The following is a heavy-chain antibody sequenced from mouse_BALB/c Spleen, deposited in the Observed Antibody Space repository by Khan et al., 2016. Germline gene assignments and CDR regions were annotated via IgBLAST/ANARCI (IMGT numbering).Heavy chain of an antibody. Sequence: EVQLQESGPSLVKLSQTLSLTCSVTGDSITSGYWNWIRKFPGNKLEYMGYISHSGSTYYNPSLKSRISITRDTSKNQYYLQLNSVTTEDTATYYCARYDGCTYVRGMDYWGQGTSVTVSS. V-gene: IGHV3-8*02. J-gene: IGHJ4*01. CDR3: ARYDGCTYVRGMDY. CDR2: ISHSGST. D-gene: IGHD1-1*01. CDR1: GDSITSGY.